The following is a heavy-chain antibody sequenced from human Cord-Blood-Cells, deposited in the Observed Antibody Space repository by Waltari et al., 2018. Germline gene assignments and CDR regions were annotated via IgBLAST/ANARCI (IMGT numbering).Heavy chain of an antibody. V-gene: IGHV4-34*01. D-gene: IGHD6-6*01. CDR3: AREGESIAAPNWCDP. CDR2: INHSGST. Sequence: QVQLQQWGAGLLKPSETLSLTCAVYGGSFSGYYWSWIRQPPGKGLEWIGEINHSGSTNYNPSLKSGVPISVDTSKNQFSLKLSSVTAADTAVYDCAREGESIAAPNWCDPWGQGTLVTVSS. CDR1: GGSFSGYY. J-gene: IGHJ5*02.